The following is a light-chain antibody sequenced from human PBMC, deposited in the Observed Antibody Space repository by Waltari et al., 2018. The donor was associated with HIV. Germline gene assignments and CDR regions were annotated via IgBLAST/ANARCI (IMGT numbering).Light chain of an antibody. Sequence: DIVMTQSPDSLAVSLGERATIDCKSSQSVLYSSNNKNYLAWYQQRPGQSPRMIIYWSSTREAGVPDRFSGSGSGTDFNLTISSLQAEDVAVYYCQQYFTTPWTFGQGTKVENK. CDR1: QSVLYSSNNKNY. V-gene: IGKV4-1*01. CDR2: WSS. J-gene: IGKJ1*01. CDR3: QQYFTTPWT.